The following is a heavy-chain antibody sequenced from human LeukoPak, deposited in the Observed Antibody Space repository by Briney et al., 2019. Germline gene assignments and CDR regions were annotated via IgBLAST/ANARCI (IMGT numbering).Heavy chain of an antibody. D-gene: IGHD6-13*01. CDR1: GYTFTSYY. CDR2: INPSGGST. Sequence: ASVKVSCKASGYTFTSYYMHWVRQPPGQGLEWMGIINPSGGSTSYAQKFQGRDTMTRDTSTRTVYMELSSLRSEDTAVYYCARDLIAAAGTGVDPWGQGTLVTVSS. CDR3: ARDLIAAAGTGVDP. V-gene: IGHV1-46*01. J-gene: IGHJ5*02.